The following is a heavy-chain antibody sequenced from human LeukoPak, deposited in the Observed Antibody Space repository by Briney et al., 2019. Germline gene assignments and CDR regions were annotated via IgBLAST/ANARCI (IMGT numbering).Heavy chain of an antibody. D-gene: IGHD5-18*01. CDR1: GYSFAGYW. CDR2: IDPSDSES. V-gene: IGHV5-51*01. Sequence: GESLKISGKAFGYSFAGYWIGGVRQMPGGGLGWMAIIDPSDSESRYTPSFQGQVTISVDKSLTTAYLQWNSLKASDTAMYYCARQTAMGRSGDYWGQGTLVTVSS. J-gene: IGHJ4*02. CDR3: ARQTAMGRSGDY.